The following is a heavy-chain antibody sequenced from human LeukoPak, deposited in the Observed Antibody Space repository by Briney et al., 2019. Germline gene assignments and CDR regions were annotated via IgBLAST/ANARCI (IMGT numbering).Heavy chain of an antibody. J-gene: IGHJ4*02. CDR1: GFTFTTYW. V-gene: IGHV3-15*01. CDR3: STHPTSGF. Sequence: GGSLRLSCAASGFTFTTYWMMWVRQAPGKGLEWVGRIKSRTDGGTTDYAAPVKGRFTISRNDSENTAYLQMNSLKTEDTAVYYCSTHPTSGFWGQGTLVTVSS. D-gene: IGHD2-15*01. CDR2: IKSRTDGGTT.